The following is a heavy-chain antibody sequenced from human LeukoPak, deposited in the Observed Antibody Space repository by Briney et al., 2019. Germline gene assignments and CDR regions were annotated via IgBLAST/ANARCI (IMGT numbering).Heavy chain of an antibody. V-gene: IGHV1-69*05. CDR1: GYTFTSYG. D-gene: IGHD4-17*01. CDR3: SRGGGYGDLRLDP. Sequence: ASVKVSCKASGYTFTSYGISWVRQAPGQGLEWMGGIIPIFGTAKYAQKFQGRVTITTDESPSTAYMHLSSLRSAAPALHYFSRGGGYGDLRLDPWGQGTLVTVSS. J-gene: IGHJ5*02. CDR2: IIPIFGTA.